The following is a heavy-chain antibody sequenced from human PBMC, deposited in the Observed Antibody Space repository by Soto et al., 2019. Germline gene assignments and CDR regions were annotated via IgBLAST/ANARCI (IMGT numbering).Heavy chain of an antibody. D-gene: IGHD3-22*01. J-gene: IGHJ4*02. CDR3: AKDGRYYDSSGYANFDY. CDR1: GFTFSSYA. V-gene: IGHV3-23*01. Sequence: PGGSLRLSCAASGFTFSSYAMSWVRQAPGKGLEWVSAISGSGGSTYYADSVKGRFTISRDNSKNTLYLQMNSLRAEDTAVYYCAKDGRYYDSSGYANFDYWGQGTLVTVS. CDR2: ISGSGGST.